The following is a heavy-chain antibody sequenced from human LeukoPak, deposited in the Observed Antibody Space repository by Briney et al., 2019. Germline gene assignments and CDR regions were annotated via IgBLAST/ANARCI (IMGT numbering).Heavy chain of an antibody. CDR2: ISWNSGSI. CDR1: GFTFDDYA. V-gene: IGHV3-9*03. D-gene: IGHD2-21*01. Sequence: GGSLRLSCAASGFTFDDYAMHWVRQAPGKGLEWVSGISWNSGSIGYADSVKGRFTISRDNAKNSLYLQMNSLRAEDMALYYCAKDIRPLLCWYFDLWGRGTLVTVSS. CDR3: AKDIRPLLCWYFDL. J-gene: IGHJ2*01.